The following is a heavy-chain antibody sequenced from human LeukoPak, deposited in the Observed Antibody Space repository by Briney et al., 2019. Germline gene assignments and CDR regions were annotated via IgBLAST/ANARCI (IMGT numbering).Heavy chain of an antibody. CDR2: ISGGST. D-gene: IGHD1-26*01. CDR1: GFTVSSNE. J-gene: IGHJ6*02. V-gene: IGHV3-38-3*01. CDR3: CSAVGWLDGLVGYYYYYGTDV. Sequence: PGGSLRPSCAASGFTVSSNEMSWVRQAPGKGLEWVSSISGGSTYYADSRKGRFTISRDNSKNTLHLQMNSLRAEDTAVYYRCSAVGWLDGLVGYYYYYGTDVWGQGTTVTVSS.